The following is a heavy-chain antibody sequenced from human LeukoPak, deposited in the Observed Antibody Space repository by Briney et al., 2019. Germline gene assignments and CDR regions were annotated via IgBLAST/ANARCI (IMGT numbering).Heavy chain of an antibody. CDR3: ARDYHGSETYHTFDS. V-gene: IGHV3-11*04. Sequence: MPGGSLRLSCAVSGFIVNDYIMSWLRQAPGKGLEWLSYIDRSGDTISYADSVKGRFTISRDTAKNSLYLQMNSLRAEDTAVYYCARDYHGSETYHTFDSWGQGTLVTVSS. CDR1: GFIVNDYI. J-gene: IGHJ5*01. CDR2: IDRSGDTI. D-gene: IGHD3-10*01.